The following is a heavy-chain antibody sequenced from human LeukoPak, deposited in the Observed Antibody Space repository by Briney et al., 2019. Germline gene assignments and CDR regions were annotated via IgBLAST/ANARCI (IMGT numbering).Heavy chain of an antibody. CDR1: GYTFNNYY. CDR3: ARSYSSGWYWGDWFDP. CDR2: ISPSGGGT. D-gene: IGHD6-19*01. V-gene: IGHV1-46*02. J-gene: IGHJ5*02. Sequence: ASVKVSCKASGYTFNNYYMYWVRQAPGQGLEWMGMISPSGGGTSYAQKFQGRVTMTRDTSTSTVYMELSSLRSEDTAVYYCARSYSSGWYWGDWFDPWGQGTLVTVSS.